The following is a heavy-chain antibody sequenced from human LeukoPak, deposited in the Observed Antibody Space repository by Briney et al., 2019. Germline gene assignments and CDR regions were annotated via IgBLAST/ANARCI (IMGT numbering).Heavy chain of an antibody. CDR3: AKDYAGTYYDYVWGSYRDNYFDY. Sequence: GGSLRLSCAASGFTFDDYAMHWVRQAPGKGLVWVSLISGDGGSTYYADSVKGRFTIPRDNSKNSLYLQMNSLRTEDTALYYCAKDYAGTYYDYVWGSYRDNYFDYWGQGTLVTVSS. D-gene: IGHD3-16*02. V-gene: IGHV3-43*02. CDR2: ISGDGGST. J-gene: IGHJ4*02. CDR1: GFTFDDYA.